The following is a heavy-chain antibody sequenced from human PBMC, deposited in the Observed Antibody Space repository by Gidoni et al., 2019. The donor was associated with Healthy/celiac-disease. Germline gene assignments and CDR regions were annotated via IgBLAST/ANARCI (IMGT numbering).Heavy chain of an antibody. V-gene: IGHV4-39*01. Sequence: QLQLPESGPGLVKPAETLSPTCTVSGGSISSSSYYWGWIRQPPEKGLEWIGTINYSGSTYYNASLQKRGTISVDTYKNQFSQKLSSVTAADAAVYYCVISGGRVGATRTLDYWGQGTLVTVSS. J-gene: IGHJ4*02. CDR2: INYSGST. CDR1: GGSISSSSYY. D-gene: IGHD1-26*01. CDR3: VISGGRVGATRTLDY.